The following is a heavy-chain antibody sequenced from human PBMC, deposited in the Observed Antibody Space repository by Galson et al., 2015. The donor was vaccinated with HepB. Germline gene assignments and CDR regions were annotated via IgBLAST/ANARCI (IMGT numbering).Heavy chain of an antibody. CDR2: IRSKAAGGTT. D-gene: IGHD3-10*01. CDR3: ATGRGISGPNNYCDD. V-gene: IGHV3-15*01. CDR1: GFTFSNTW. J-gene: IGHJ4*02. Sequence: SLRLSCAASGFTFSNTWMNWDRQVPGKGLEWVGRIRSKAAGGTTDFAAPVKGRFTISRDDSKNMLYLEMNSLKSEDTAVYYCATGRGISGPNNYCDDWGQGTLVTVSS.